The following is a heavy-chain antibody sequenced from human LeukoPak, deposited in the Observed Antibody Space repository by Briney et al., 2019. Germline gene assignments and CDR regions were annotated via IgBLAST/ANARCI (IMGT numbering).Heavy chain of an antibody. J-gene: IGHJ3*01. D-gene: IGHD4-17*01. CDR3: GKDPNGDYVGAFDF. CDR1: GFTFSDYA. V-gene: IGHV3-23*01. Sequence: GGSLRLSCAASGFTFSDYALIWVRQAPGKGLEWISAIRGTGGTTYYADSVKGRCTFSRDNSRNTVYLQMNSLRAEDTALYFCGKDPNGDYVGAFDFWGPGTMVTVSS. CDR2: IRGTGGTT.